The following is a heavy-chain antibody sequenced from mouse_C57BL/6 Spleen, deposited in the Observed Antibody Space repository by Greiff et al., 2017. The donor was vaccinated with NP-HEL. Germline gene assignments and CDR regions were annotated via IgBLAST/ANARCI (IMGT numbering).Heavy chain of an antibody. Sequence: VQLQQSGAELVRPGASVKLSCTASGFNIKDDYMHWVKQRPEQGLEWIGWIDPENGDTEYASKFQGKATITADTSSNTAYLQLSSLTSEDTAVYYCTTSNYYDYAWFAYWGQGTLVTVSA. CDR2: IDPENGDT. V-gene: IGHV14-4*01. J-gene: IGHJ3*01. CDR3: TTSNYYDYAWFAY. CDR1: GFNIKDDY. D-gene: IGHD2-4*01.